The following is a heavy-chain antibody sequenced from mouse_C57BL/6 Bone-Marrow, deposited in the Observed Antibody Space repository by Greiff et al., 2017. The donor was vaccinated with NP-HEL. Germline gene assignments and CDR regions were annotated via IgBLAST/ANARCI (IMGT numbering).Heavy chain of an antibody. V-gene: IGHV1-59*01. Sequence: QVQLQPPGAELVRPGTSVKLSCKASGYTFTSYWMHWVKQRPGQGLAWIGVIDPSDSYTNYNQKFKGKATLTVDTSSSTAYMQLSSLTSEDSSVYYCARYYDYDYGGQGTTLTVSS. D-gene: IGHD2-4*01. CDR2: IDPSDSYT. J-gene: IGHJ2*01. CDR3: ARYYDYDY. CDR1: GYTFTSYW.